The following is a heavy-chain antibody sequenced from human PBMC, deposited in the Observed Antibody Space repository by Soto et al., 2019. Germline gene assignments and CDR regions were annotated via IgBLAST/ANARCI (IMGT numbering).Heavy chain of an antibody. CDR1: GYTLTELS. D-gene: IGHD1-1*01. Sequence: EASVKVSCKVSGYTLTELSMHWVRQAPGKGLEWKGGFDPEDGETIYAQKFQGRVTMTEDTSTDTAYMELSSLRSEDTAVYYCATSVYNWNDLGFDYWGQGTLVTVSS. V-gene: IGHV1-24*01. CDR2: FDPEDGET. J-gene: IGHJ4*02. CDR3: ATSVYNWNDLGFDY.